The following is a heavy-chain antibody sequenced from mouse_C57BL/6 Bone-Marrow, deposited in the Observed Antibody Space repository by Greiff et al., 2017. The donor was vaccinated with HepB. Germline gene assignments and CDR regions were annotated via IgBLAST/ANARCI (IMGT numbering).Heavy chain of an antibody. CDR3: ARKGGTGASFAY. J-gene: IGHJ3*01. V-gene: IGHV2-2*01. CDR2: IWSGGST. Sequence: VQLVESGPGLVQPSQCLSITCTVSGFSLTSYGVHWVRQSPGKGLEWLGVIWSGGSTDYNAAFISRLSISKDNSKSQVFFKMNSLQADDTAIYYCARKGGTGASFAYWGQGTLVTVSA. CDR1: GFSLTSYG. D-gene: IGHD4-1*01.